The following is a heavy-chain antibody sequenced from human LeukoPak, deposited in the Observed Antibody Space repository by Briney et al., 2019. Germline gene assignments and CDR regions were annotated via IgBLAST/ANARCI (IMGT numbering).Heavy chain of an antibody. J-gene: IGHJ4*02. CDR1: GFTFSSYG. CDR3: ARVYYDILTGYHTGPDY. CDR2: IWYDGSNK. Sequence: GRSLRLSCAASGFTFSSYGMHWVRQAPGKGLEWVAVIWYDGSNKYYADSVKGRFTITRDNSKNTLYLQMNSLRAEDTAVYYCARVYYDILTGYHTGPDYWGQGTLVTVSS. V-gene: IGHV3-33*01. D-gene: IGHD3-9*01.